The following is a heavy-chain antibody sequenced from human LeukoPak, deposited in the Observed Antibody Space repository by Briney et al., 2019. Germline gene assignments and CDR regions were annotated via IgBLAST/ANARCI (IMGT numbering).Heavy chain of an antibody. V-gene: IGHV3-74*01. Sequence: AGGSLRLSCAASGFTFSSYWMHWVRQAPGKGLVWVSRINSDGSSTSYADSVKGRFTISRYNAKNTLYLQMNSLRAEDTAVYSCRRDRKNYYFDYWGQGTLVTVSS. CDR2: INSDGSST. J-gene: IGHJ4*02. CDR3: RRDRKNYYFDY. D-gene: IGHD1-14*01. CDR1: GFTFSSYW.